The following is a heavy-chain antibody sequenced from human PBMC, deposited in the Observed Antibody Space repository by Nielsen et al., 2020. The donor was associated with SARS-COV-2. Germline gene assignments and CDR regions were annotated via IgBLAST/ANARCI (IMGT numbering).Heavy chain of an antibody. V-gene: IGHV3-30*02. CDR2: IWYDGSNK. Sequence: GESLKISCAASGFTFSSYGMHWVRQAPGKGLEWVAVIWYDGSNKYYADSVKGRFTISRDNSKNTLYLQMNSLRAEDTAVYYCAKEGIVVVPAAILSYYYYYYYMDVWGKGTTVTVSS. D-gene: IGHD2-2*01. J-gene: IGHJ6*03. CDR1: GFTFSSYG. CDR3: AKEGIVVVPAAILSYYYYYYYMDV.